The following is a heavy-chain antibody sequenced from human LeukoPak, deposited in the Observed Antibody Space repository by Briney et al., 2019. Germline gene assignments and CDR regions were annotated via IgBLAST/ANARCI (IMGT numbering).Heavy chain of an antibody. CDR2: ISGSGGST. CDR1: GFTFSSYA. Sequence: GGSLRLSCAASGFTFSSYAMSWVSQAPGKGLEWVSAISGSGGSTYYADSVKGRFTISRDNSKNTLYLQMNSLRAEDTAVYYCAKDLRTYYYDSSGYYPGFDYWGQGTLVTVSS. V-gene: IGHV3-23*01. J-gene: IGHJ4*02. CDR3: AKDLRTYYYDSSGYYPGFDY. D-gene: IGHD3-22*01.